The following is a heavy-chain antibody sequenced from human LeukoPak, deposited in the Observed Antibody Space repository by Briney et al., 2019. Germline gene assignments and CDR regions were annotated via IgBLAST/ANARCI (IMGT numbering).Heavy chain of an antibody. CDR1: GYTFTGYY. J-gene: IGHJ4*02. CDR3: ARAEPRYYYDSSGYYYPPDY. V-gene: IGHV1-8*02. CDR2: MNPNSGNT. D-gene: IGHD3-22*01. Sequence: GASVKVSCKASGYTFTGYYMHWVRQAPGQGLEWMGWMNPNSGNTGYAQKFQGRVTMTRNTSISTAYMELSSLRSEDTAVYYCARAEPRYYYDSSGYYYPPDYWGQGTLVTVSS.